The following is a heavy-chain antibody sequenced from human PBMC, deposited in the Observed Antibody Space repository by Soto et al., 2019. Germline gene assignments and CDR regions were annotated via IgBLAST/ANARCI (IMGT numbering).Heavy chain of an antibody. V-gene: IGHV3-30-3*01. CDR3: ATEAGYCSGGSCPPPYFDY. CDR1: GFTFSSYA. Sequence: QVQLVESGGGVVQPGRSLRLSCAASGFTFSSYAMHWVRQAPGKGLEWVAVISYDGSNKYYADSVKGRFTISRDNSKNTLYLQMNSLRAEDTAVYYCATEAGYCSGGSCPPPYFDYWGQGTLVTVSS. D-gene: IGHD2-15*01. CDR2: ISYDGSNK. J-gene: IGHJ4*02.